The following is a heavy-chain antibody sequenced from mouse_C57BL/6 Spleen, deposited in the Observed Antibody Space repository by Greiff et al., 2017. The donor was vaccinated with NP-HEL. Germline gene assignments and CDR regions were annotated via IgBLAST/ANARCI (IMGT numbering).Heavy chain of an antibody. CDR1: GFTFSSYG. CDR2: ISSGGSYT. D-gene: IGHD2-4*01. Sequence: EVKLMESGGDLVKPGGSLKLSCAASGFTFSSYGMSWVRQTPDKRLEWVATISSGGSYTYYPDSVKGRFTISRDNAKNTLYLQMSSLKSEDTAMYYCARQGGYYDYDDWYFDVWGTGTTVTVSS. V-gene: IGHV5-6*01. CDR3: ARQGGYYDYDDWYFDV. J-gene: IGHJ1*03.